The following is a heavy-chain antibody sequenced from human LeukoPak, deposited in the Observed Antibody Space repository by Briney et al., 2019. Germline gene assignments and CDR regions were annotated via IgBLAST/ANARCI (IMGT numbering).Heavy chain of an antibody. Sequence: GGSLRLSCAASGFTVSSNYMNWVRQAPGKGLEWVSVIYSGGSTYYADSVKGRFTISRDNSKNTLFPQMNSLRAEDTAEYYCARGDDYGGAWYYFDYWGQGTLVTVSS. D-gene: IGHD4-23*01. V-gene: IGHV3-53*01. CDR1: GFTVSSNY. J-gene: IGHJ4*02. CDR3: ARGDDYGGAWYYFDY. CDR2: IYSGGST.